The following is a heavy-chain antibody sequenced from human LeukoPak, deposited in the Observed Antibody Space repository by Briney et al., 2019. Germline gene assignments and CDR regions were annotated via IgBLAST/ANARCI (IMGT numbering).Heavy chain of an antibody. V-gene: IGHV1-2*02. Sequence: GASVKVSCKASGYVFTTYHIHWVLQAPGQGLELVGWINPNTGGANHVQKFQGRVTMTRDTSIATAYMELSGLRSDDTALYFCATFTGTTAYWGQGTLVTVSS. CDR1: GYVFTTYH. CDR2: INPNTGGA. J-gene: IGHJ4*02. D-gene: IGHD1-7*01. CDR3: ATFTGTTAY.